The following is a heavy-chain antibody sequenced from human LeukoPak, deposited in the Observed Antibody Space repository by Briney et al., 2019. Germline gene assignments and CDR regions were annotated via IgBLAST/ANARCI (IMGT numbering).Heavy chain of an antibody. V-gene: IGHV3-30*18. D-gene: IGHD3-10*01. CDR3: AKGYDYRSGAGSFDY. CDR1: GLTFSSYN. CDR2: ISYDGTHK. J-gene: IGHJ4*02. Sequence: PGGSLRLSCAASGLTFSSYNMHWVRQAPGKGLEWVAVISYDGTHKYYADSVKGRFTISRDNSKNTLYLQMNGLRADDTAVYYCAKGYDYRSGAGSFDYWGQGTLVTVSS.